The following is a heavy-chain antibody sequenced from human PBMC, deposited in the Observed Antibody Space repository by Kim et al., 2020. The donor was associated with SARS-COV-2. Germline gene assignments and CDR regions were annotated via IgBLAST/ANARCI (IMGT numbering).Heavy chain of an antibody. D-gene: IGHD3-22*01. CDR2: IDPSDSYT. CDR1: GYSFTSYW. CDR3: ARPDYDSSGYPIEGGDY. V-gene: IGHV5-10-1*01. Sequence: GESLKISCKGSGYSFTSYWISWVRQMPGKGLEWMGRIDPSDSYTNYSPSFQGHVTISADKSISTAYLQWSSLKASDTAMYYCARPDYDSSGYPIEGGDYWGQGTLVTVSS. J-gene: IGHJ4*02.